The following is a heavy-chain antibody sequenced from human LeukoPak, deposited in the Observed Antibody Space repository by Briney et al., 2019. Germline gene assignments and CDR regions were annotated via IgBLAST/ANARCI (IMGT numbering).Heavy chain of an antibody. CDR1: GGSFSGYY. V-gene: IGHV4-34*01. D-gene: IGHD6-6*01. CDR3: ARDGSIAARLLYWFDP. J-gene: IGHJ5*02. CDR2: INHSGST. Sequence: SETLSLTCAVYGGSFSGYYWSWIRQPPGKGLEWIGEINHSGSTNYNPSLKSRVTISVDTSKNQFSLKLNSVTAADTAMYYCARDGSIAARLLYWFDPWGQGTLVTVSS.